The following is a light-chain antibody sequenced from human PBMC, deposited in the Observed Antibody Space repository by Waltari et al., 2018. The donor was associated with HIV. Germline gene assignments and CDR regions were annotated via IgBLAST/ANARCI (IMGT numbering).Light chain of an antibody. Sequence: DIQMTQSLSTVSGSGGDKIIITCRASQSISNWLAWFQQKPGKAPKLLIYKASNLESGVPSRFSGSGSGTEFTLTINSLQPDDFATYFCQQYSSDPLTFGRGTRVEVK. CDR3: QQYSSDPLT. CDR2: KAS. CDR1: QSISNW. V-gene: IGKV1-5*03. J-gene: IGKJ4*01.